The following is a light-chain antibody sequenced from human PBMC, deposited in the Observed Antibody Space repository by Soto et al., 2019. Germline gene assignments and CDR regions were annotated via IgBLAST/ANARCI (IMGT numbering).Light chain of an antibody. V-gene: IGLV1-40*01. CDR1: SSNIGAGYD. CDR3: QSYDSSLSGSWV. Sequence: QSALTQPPSVSGAPGQRVTISCTGSSSNIGAGYDVHWYQQLPGTALKLLIYGNSNRPSGVPDRFSGSKSGTSASLAITGLQAEDEADYYCQSYDSSLSGSWVFGGGTKLTVL. CDR2: GNS. J-gene: IGLJ3*02.